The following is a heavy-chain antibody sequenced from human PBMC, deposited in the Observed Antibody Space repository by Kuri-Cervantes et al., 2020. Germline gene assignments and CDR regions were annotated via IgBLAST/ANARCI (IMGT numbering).Heavy chain of an antibody. CDR3: AKDRNYDFHYYMDV. D-gene: IGHD1-7*01. CDR1: GFTFDDYA. Sequence: GGSLRLSCAASGFTFDDYAMHWVRQAPGKGLEWVSGISWNSGSIGYADSVKGRFTISRDNAKNSLYLQMNSLRAEDTALYYCAKDRNYDFHYYMDVWGKGTTVTVSS. J-gene: IGHJ6*03. V-gene: IGHV3-9*01. CDR2: ISWNSGSI.